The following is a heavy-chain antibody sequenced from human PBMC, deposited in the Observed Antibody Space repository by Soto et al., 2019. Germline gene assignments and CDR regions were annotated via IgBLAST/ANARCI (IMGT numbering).Heavy chain of an antibody. Sequence: GGSLRLSSAASGFTFSSYAMNWVRQTQEKGLEWVSSISSTSSYTHYSDSVKGRFTISRDNANNSLFLQMNSLRAEDTATYYCARDLALAGNYWGQGVLVTVSS. J-gene: IGHJ4*02. D-gene: IGHD6-19*01. CDR3: ARDLALAGNY. CDR2: ISSTSSYT. CDR1: GFTFSSYA. V-gene: IGHV3-21*01.